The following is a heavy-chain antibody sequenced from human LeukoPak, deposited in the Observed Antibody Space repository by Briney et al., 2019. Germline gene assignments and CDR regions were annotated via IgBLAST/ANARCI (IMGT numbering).Heavy chain of an antibody. Sequence: GGSLRLSCAASGFTFSDYAINWVRQAPGKGLEWGSGTSRGGVITYYADSVKGRFTISRDNSNNTLYLHINSLRAEDTAVYYCVSRAGSPWGPFDDWGQGTLVTVSS. V-gene: IGHV3-23*01. CDR3: VSRAGSPWGPFDD. J-gene: IGHJ4*02. CDR2: TSRGGVIT. CDR1: GFTFSDYA. D-gene: IGHD7-27*01.